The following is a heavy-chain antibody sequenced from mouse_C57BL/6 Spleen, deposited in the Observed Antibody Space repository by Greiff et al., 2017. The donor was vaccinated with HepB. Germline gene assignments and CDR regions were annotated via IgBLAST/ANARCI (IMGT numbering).Heavy chain of an antibody. D-gene: IGHD2-1*01. CDR2: IDPENGDT. V-gene: IGHV14-4*01. J-gene: IGHJ4*01. Sequence: VQLKESGAELVRPGASVKLSCTASGFNIKDDYMHWVKQRPEQGLEWIGWIDPENGDTEYASKFQGKATITADTSSNTAYLQLSSLTSEDTAVYSCTTGNYYAMDYWGQGTSVTVSS. CDR3: TTGNYYAMDY. CDR1: GFNIKDDY.